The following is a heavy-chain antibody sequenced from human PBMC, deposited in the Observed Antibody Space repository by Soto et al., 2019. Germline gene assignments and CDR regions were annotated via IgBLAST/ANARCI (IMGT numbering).Heavy chain of an antibody. Sequence: QVQLVQSGAEVREPGASVKVSCKASGYSFTSLDINCVRQTAGQGLEWMGWMQPSTGRTGYAQKFQGRVTMTRHTSINTAYMELTTLTSHDTAFYYCARGVSAGVEYWGQGTLVTVSS. V-gene: IGHV1-8*01. D-gene: IGHD1-26*01. CDR2: MQPSTGRT. J-gene: IGHJ4*02. CDR1: GYSFTSLD. CDR3: ARGVSAGVEY.